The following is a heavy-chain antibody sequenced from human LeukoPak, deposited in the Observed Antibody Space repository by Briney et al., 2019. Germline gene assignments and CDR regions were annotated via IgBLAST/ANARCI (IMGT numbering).Heavy chain of an antibody. CDR3: ARTPLAVAGTDY. J-gene: IGHJ4*02. V-gene: IGHV4-39*01. D-gene: IGHD6-19*01. Sequence: SETLSLTCTVSGGSISSSSYYWGWIRQPPGKGLEWIGSIYYSGSTYYNPSLKSRVTISVDTSKNQFSLKLSSVTAADTAVYYCARTPLAVAGTDYRGQGTLVTVSS. CDR2: IYYSGST. CDR1: GGSISSSSYY.